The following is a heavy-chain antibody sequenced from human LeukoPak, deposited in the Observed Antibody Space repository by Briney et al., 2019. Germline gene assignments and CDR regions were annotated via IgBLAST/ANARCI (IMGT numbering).Heavy chain of an antibody. V-gene: IGHV3-7*01. D-gene: IGHD6-6*01. CDR1: GFTFSDYW. J-gene: IGHJ4*02. CDR3: ARRGGSSSRRSPIDY. Sequence: GGSLRLSCTASGFTFSDYWMTWVRQAPGKGPERVANIKQDGSQRYYVDSVRGRSTISRDNAKNSLFVQMNGLRAEDTAVYYCARRGGSSSRRSPIDYWGQGTLVTVSS. CDR2: IKQDGSQR.